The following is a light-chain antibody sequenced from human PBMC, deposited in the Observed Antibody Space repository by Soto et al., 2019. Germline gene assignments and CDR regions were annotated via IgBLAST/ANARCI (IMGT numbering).Light chain of an antibody. CDR3: EQYDHLTN. J-gene: IGKJ5*01. V-gene: IGKV1-33*01. CDR1: QNIDIY. CDR2: DES. Sequence: EIQITRSPSSLSSSVADIFTITCQSSQNIDIYLNWYKQKPGRAPKLLIYDESNLEAGVPSRFRGSGSGTDFTFTISRLQPEDIATYYCEQYDHLTNFGEGTRLEIK.